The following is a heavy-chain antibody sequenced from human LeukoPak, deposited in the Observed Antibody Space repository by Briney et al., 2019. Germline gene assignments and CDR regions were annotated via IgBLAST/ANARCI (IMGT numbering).Heavy chain of an antibody. CDR2: IHPEGNEK. Sequence: QPGGSLRLSCAVSGFSFSNFWMSWVRQAPGRGLEWVANIHPEGNEKYHVESVKGRFTISSDNTKNLLFLQMNGLRVEDTAVYYCARGDDSSGDHWGQGTLVTVSS. CDR3: ARGDDSSGDH. D-gene: IGHD1-1*01. V-gene: IGHV3-7*04. CDR1: GFSFSNFW. J-gene: IGHJ4*02.